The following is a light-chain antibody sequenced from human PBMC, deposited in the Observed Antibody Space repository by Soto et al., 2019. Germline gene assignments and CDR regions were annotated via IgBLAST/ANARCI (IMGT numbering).Light chain of an antibody. Sequence: LTQLPGTLSFSPGETATLSCRASHGITTNYLAWYQHKIGRPPRLLIAGASSRAAGVPDRFSGSGSGTDFTLTISRLEPADCATYYCQVYVGSDLFTFGPGTKLEL. CDR3: QVYVGSDLFT. V-gene: IGKV3-20*01. CDR2: GAS. J-gene: IGKJ2*01. CDR1: HGITTNY.